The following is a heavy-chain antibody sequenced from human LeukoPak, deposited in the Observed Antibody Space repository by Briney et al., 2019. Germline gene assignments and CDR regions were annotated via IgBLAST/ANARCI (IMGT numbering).Heavy chain of an antibody. V-gene: IGHV1-18*01. D-gene: IGHD3-22*01. CDR1: GYTFSSYA. J-gene: IGHJ4*02. CDR2: ISGYNGNT. Sequence: GASVKVSCKASGYTFSSYAMNWVRQAPGQGLEWMGWISGYNGNTNYAQKFQGRVTMTRDTSTSTAYMELRSLRSDDTAVYYCARDGHRMYYYESSVYRFDYWGQGTLVTVSS. CDR3: ARDGHRMYYYESSVYRFDY.